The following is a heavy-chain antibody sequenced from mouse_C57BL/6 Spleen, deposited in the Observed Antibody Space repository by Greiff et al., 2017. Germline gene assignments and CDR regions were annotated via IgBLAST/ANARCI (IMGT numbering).Heavy chain of an antibody. CDR3: ARSGGYDEGFAY. D-gene: IGHD2-2*01. Sequence: VQLQQPGAELVRPGSSVKLSCKASGYTFTSYWMHWVKQRPIQGLEWIGNIDPSDSETHYNQKFKDKATLTVDKSSSTAYMQLSSLTSEDSAVYYCARSGGYDEGFAYWGQGTLVTVSA. CDR1: GYTFTSYW. J-gene: IGHJ3*01. CDR2: IDPSDSET. V-gene: IGHV1-52*01.